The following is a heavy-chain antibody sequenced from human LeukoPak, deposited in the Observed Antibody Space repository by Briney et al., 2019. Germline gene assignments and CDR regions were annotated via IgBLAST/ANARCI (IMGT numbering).Heavy chain of an antibody. Sequence: SETLSLTCTVSSGSISTTAYYWGWIRQPPGKGLEWIGSIYYTGNTYYNPSLKSRVTISVDTSKNQFSLKLSSVTAPDTAVYYCARQDYYGSGSYHRGWFDPWGQGTLVTVSS. D-gene: IGHD3-10*01. J-gene: IGHJ5*02. CDR3: ARQDYYGSGSYHRGWFDP. CDR1: SGSISTTAYY. CDR2: IYYTGNT. V-gene: IGHV4-39*01.